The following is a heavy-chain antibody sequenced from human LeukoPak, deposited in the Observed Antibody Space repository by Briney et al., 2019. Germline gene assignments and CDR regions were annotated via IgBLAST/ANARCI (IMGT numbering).Heavy chain of an antibody. V-gene: IGHV4-59*08. Sequence: SETLSLTCTVSGGSISSYYWSWIRQPPGKGLEWIGYIYYSGSTNYNPSLKSRVTISVDTSKNQFSLKLSSVTAADTAVYYCASGNSSWYGNWFDPWGQGTLVTVSS. D-gene: IGHD6-13*01. CDR2: IYYSGST. J-gene: IGHJ5*02. CDR3: ASGNSSWYGNWFDP. CDR1: GGSISSYY.